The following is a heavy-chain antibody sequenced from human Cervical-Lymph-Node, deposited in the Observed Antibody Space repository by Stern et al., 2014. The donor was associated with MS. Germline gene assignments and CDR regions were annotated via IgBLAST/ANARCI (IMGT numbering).Heavy chain of an antibody. J-gene: IGHJ4*02. CDR3: AHSEDDEGYDY. D-gene: IGHD1-1*01. CDR1: GFSLTTNGVS. V-gene: IGHV2-5*02. CDR2: IYWDDDK. Sequence: QVTLKESGPTLVKPTQTLTLTCTFSGFSLTTNGVSVGWIRQPPGKDLEWLAHIYWDDDKRYSPSLKSRLTITKDTSKNQVVLTMTNMDPVDTATYFCAHSEDDEGYDYWGQGTLITVSS.